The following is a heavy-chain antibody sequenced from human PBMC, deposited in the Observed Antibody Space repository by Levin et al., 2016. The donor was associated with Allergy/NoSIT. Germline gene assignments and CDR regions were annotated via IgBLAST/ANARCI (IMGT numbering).Heavy chain of an antibody. D-gene: IGHD6-19*01. V-gene: IGHV3-53*01. Sequence: GESLKISCAASGFTVSRNYMSWVRQAPGKGLEWVSLIYSGGSTYYADSVKGRFTISRDNSKNTLYLQMNSLRAEDTAVYYCAGALDSSGWRGVDYWGQGTLVTVSS. J-gene: IGHJ4*02. CDR3: AGALDSSGWRGVDY. CDR2: IYSGGST. CDR1: GFTVSRNY.